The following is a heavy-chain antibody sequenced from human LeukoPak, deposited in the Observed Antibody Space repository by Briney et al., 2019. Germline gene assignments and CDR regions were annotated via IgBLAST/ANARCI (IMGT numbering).Heavy chain of an antibody. CDR1: GFMFSSNW. J-gene: IGHJ4*02. Sequence: GGSLRLSCAASGFMFSSNWMSWVRLAPGKGLEWVANIKEDGTETYYVDSVKGRFTISRDNAKNSLYLQMNSLRAEDTAVYYCARDGLEWEPFDYWGQGTLVTVSS. CDR2: IKEDGTET. D-gene: IGHD1-26*01. CDR3: ARDGLEWEPFDY. V-gene: IGHV3-7*01.